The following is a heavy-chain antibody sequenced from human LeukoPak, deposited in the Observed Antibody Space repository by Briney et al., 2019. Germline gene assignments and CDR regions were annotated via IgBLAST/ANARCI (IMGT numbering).Heavy chain of an antibody. CDR2: IKQDGSEK. V-gene: IGHV3-7*01. CDR3: ARGVNWNDIDY. J-gene: IGHJ4*02. D-gene: IGHD1-1*01. CDR1: GSTFSSYW. Sequence: GGSLRLSCVASGSTFSSYWMSWVRQAPGKGLEWVANIKQDGSEKYYVDSVKGRFTISRDNAKNSLYLQMNSLRAEDTAVYYCARGVNWNDIDYWGQGTLVTVSS.